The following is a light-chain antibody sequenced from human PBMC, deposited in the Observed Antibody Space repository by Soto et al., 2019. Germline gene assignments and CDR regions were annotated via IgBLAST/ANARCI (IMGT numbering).Light chain of an antibody. CDR3: QQYGRSPLT. J-gene: IGKJ4*01. CDR2: GAS. V-gene: IGKV3-20*01. CDR1: QSVSSSY. Sequence: EIVLTQSPGTLSLSPGERATLSCRASQSVSSSYLAWYQQKPGQAPRLLIYGASSRATGIPDRFSGSGSGTDVTLTIRRLEPEDFAGYYCQQYGRSPLTFGGGTKVEIK.